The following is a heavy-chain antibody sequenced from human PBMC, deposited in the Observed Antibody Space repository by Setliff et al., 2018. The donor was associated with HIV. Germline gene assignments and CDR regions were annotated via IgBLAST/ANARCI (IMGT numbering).Heavy chain of an antibody. J-gene: IGHJ5*02. CDR2: IYTSGST. CDR3: ARRIDNSGSFPDKNWFDT. CDR1: GGSFSDYY. Sequence: PSETLSLTCTVSGGSFSDYYRSWIRQPPGKGLEWIGYIYTSGSTHYNPSLKSRVTISVDTSKNQFSLKLTSVTAADTAVYYCARRIDNSGSFPDKNWFDTWGQGSLVTVSS. D-gene: IGHD3-10*01. V-gene: IGHV4-4*09.